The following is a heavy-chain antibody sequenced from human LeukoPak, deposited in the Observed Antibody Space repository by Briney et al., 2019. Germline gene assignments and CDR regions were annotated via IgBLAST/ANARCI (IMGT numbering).Heavy chain of an antibody. CDR1: EFTFSTYG. J-gene: IGHJ6*02. Sequence: GGYLRLSCAASEFTFSTYGMHWVRQAPGKRLDRVAVISYDGSNKYYADSVKGRFTISRDNSKNTLYLQMNSLRAEDTAVYYCAKSSSGWTNYYYYYGMDVWGQGTTVTVSS. V-gene: IGHV3-30*18. CDR2: ISYDGSNK. CDR3: AKSSSGWTNYYYYYGMDV. D-gene: IGHD6-19*01.